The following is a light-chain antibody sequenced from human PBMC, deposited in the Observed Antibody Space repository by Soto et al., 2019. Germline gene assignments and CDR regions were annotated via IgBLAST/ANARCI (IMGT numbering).Light chain of an antibody. CDR1: QSFSRSF. J-gene: IGKJ5*01. Sequence: EIVLTQSPGTLSLSPGERATLSCRASQSFSRSFLAWYQQKPGQAPRLLIYGASSRATGIPDRFSGSGSGTDFTLSITRQEPEDFAVYFCQQYATSPITFGQGTRLEIK. V-gene: IGKV3-20*01. CDR3: QQYATSPIT. CDR2: GAS.